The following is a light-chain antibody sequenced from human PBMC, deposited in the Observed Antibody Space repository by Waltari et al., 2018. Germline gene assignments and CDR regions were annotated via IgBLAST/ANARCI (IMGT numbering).Light chain of an antibody. Sequence: QSALTQPRSVSGSPGQSVTIPCPGTSSDVGGYNYVPWYQPHPGKAPKFMIYDVSKRPSGVPDRFSGSKSGNTASLTISGLQAEDEADYYCCSYAGSRYVFGTGTKVTVL. CDR3: CSYAGSRYV. CDR2: DVS. V-gene: IGLV2-11*02. J-gene: IGLJ1*01. CDR1: SSDVGGYNY.